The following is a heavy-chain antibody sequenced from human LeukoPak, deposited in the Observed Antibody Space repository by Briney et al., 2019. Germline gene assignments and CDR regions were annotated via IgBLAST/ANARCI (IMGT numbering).Heavy chain of an antibody. CDR2: ISSSSSYI. V-gene: IGHV3-21*04. J-gene: IGHJ4*02. D-gene: IGHD3-22*01. CDR3: AKGYYYDSSGYRYFDY. CDR1: GFTFSSYS. Sequence: GGSLRLSCAASGFTFSSYSMNWVRQAPGKGLEWVSSISSSSSYIYYADSVKGRFTISRDNAKNSLYLQMNSLRAEDTAVYYCAKGYYYDSSGYRYFDYWGQGTLVTVSS.